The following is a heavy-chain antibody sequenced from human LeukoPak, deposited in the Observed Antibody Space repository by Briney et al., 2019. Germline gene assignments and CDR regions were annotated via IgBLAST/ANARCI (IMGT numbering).Heavy chain of an antibody. D-gene: IGHD5-24*01. Sequence: ASVKVSCKASGGTFSSYAISWVRQAPGQGLEWMGGIIPIFGTANYAQKFQGRVTITADESTSTAYMELSSLRSEDTAVYYCARADGYKNKVYFDYWGQGTLVTVSS. CDR1: GGTFSSYA. CDR2: IIPIFGTA. V-gene: IGHV1-69*13. J-gene: IGHJ4*02. CDR3: ARADGYKNKVYFDY.